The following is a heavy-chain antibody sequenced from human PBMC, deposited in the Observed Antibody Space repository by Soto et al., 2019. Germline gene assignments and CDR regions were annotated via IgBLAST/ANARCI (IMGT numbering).Heavy chain of an antibody. CDR1: GGTFSSYT. Sequence: SVKVSCKASGGTFSSYTISWVRQAPGQGLEWMGRIIPILGIANYAQKFQGRVTITADKSTSTAYMELSSLRSEDTAVYYCARDDDYYGSGSYLAFGIWGQGTMVTVSS. D-gene: IGHD3-10*01. J-gene: IGHJ3*02. CDR3: ARDDDYYGSGSYLAFGI. CDR2: IIPILGIA. V-gene: IGHV1-69*04.